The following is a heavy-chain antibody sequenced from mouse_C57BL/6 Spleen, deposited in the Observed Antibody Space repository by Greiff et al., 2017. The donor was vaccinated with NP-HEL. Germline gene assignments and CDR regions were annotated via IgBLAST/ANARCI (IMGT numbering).Heavy chain of an antibody. CDR1: GYTFTSYW. J-gene: IGHJ2*01. CDR3: ARGEDNLDY. Sequence: VQRVESGAELAKPGASVKLSCKASGYTFTSYWMHWVKQRPGKGLEWIGYINPSSGYTKYNQKFKDKATVTADKSSSTAYIQLSSLTYEDSAFCYCARGEDNLDYWGQGTTLTVSS. V-gene: IGHV1-7*01. D-gene: IGHD1-3*01. CDR2: INPSSGYT.